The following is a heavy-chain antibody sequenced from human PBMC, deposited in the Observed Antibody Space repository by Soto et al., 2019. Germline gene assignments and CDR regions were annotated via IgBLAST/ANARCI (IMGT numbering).Heavy chain of an antibody. CDR2: IYYSGIT. J-gene: IGHJ4*02. CDR1: GGSISSSNYY. V-gene: IGHV4-39*01. CDR3: ARRHSSTVFDY. D-gene: IGHD6-13*01. Sequence: QLQLQESGPGLVKPSETLSLTCTVSGGSISSSNYYWGWIRQPPGKGLEWIGNIYYSGITYYNQSLRNRASISVDTPKNQSSLTLVSVTAADTAVYYWARRHSSTVFDYGGQGTLVTVSS.